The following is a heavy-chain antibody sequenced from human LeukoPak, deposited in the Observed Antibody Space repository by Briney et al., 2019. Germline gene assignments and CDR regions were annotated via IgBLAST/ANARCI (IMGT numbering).Heavy chain of an antibody. CDR1: GYTFINYD. J-gene: IGHJ4*02. D-gene: IGHD3-3*01. CDR2: MNPKSGNT. V-gene: IGHV1-8*01. CDR3: ARGPLFEFDY. Sequence: ASVKVSCKASGYTFINYDINWVRQAAGQGLEWMGWMNPKSGNTGYAPKFQGRVTMTRSTSINTAYLEPSSLRSEDTAVYYCARGPLFEFDYWGQGTPVTVSS.